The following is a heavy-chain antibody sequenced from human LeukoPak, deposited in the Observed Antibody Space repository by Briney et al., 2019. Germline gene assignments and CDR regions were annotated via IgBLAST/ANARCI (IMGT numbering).Heavy chain of an antibody. CDR2: IIPIFGTP. CDR3: AKFDRVTAIPK. Sequence: SVKVSCKTSGDTFSNYAMNWMRQAPGQGLEWMGAIIPIFGTPKYAQKLQDRVTITTDVFTSTAYMEVSSLRPEDTAVYYCAKFDRVTAIPKWDQGTLVTVSS. D-gene: IGHD2-21*02. CDR1: GDTFSNYA. J-gene: IGHJ4*02. V-gene: IGHV1-69*05.